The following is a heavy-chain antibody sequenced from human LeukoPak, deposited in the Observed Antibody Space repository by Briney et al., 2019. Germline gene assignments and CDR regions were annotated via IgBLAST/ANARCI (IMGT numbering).Heavy chain of an antibody. CDR3: ARGIVLMVYAEYYFDY. CDR1: GGSISSGSYY. J-gene: IGHJ4*02. Sequence: SQTLSLTCTVSGGSISSGSYYWSWIRQPAGKGLEWIGRIYTSGSTNYNPSLKSRVTISVDTSNNQFSLKLSSVTAADTAVYYCARGIVLMVYAEYYFDYWGQGTLVTVSS. CDR2: IYTSGST. D-gene: IGHD2-8*01. V-gene: IGHV4-61*02.